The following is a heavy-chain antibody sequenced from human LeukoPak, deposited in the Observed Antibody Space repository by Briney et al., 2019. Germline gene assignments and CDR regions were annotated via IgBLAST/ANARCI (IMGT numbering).Heavy chain of an antibody. V-gene: IGHV3-7*03. CDR3: AKGSPYYDILTGYQYYYYYYYMDV. J-gene: IGHJ6*03. Sequence: GGSLRLSCAASGFTFSLYWMTWVRQSPGKGLEWVADINPDGSQKYSVDSVKGRFTISRDNAKNSLFLQMNSLRAEDTAVYHCAKGSPYYDILTGYQYYYYYYYMDVWGKGTTVTISS. CDR2: INPDGSQK. CDR1: GFTFSLYW. D-gene: IGHD3-9*01.